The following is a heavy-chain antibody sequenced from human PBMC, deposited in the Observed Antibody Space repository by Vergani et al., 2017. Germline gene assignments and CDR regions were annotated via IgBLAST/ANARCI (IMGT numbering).Heavy chain of an antibody. CDR2: IYSGCST. J-gene: IGHJ4*02. V-gene: IGHV3-66*02. CDR3: ARDRPYDGSSWSNFDC. D-gene: IGHD6-13*01. Sequence: EVQLVESGGGLVQPGGSLRLSCVVSGFTVSSNYMSWVRQAPGKGLGWVSVIYSGCSTYYADTVKGRFTISRDNSKNTLYLQMNSLRVEDTAVYYCARDRPYDGSSWSNFDCWGQGTLVTVSS. CDR1: GFTVSSNY.